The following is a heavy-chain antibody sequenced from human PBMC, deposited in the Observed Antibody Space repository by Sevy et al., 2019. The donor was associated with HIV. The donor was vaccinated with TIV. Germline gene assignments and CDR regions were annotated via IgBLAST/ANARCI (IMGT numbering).Heavy chain of an antibody. D-gene: IGHD3-9*01. CDR3: ARRYYDILTSYTGWYWFDP. CDR1: GYTFTSYA. J-gene: IGHJ5*02. V-gene: IGHV7-4-1*02. Sequence: ASVKVSCKASGYTFTSYAMNWVRQAPGQGLEWMGWINTDTGNPTYAQGFTGRFVLSLDTSVSTAYLEISSLKAEDTAVYSCARRYYDILTSYTGWYWFDPWGQGTLVTVSS. CDR2: INTDTGNP.